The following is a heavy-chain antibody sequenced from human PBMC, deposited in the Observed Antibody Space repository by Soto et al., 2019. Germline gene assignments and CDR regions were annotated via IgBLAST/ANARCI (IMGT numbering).Heavy chain of an antibody. CDR2: VSHSGST. Sequence: SSETLSLTCAVSSGPITSSNWWSWVRQPPGKGLEWIGEVSHSGSTNYIPSLKSRATVSVDKSRNQFSLRLNSVTAADTAVHYCARNRYGGYDFDYWGQGTLVTVSS. CDR1: SGPITSSNW. D-gene: IGHD5-12*01. CDR3: ARNRYGGYDFDY. J-gene: IGHJ4*02. V-gene: IGHV4-4*02.